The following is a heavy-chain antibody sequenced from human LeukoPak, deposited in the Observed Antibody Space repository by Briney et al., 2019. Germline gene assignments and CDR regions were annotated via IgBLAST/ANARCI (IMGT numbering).Heavy chain of an antibody. CDR2: IWYDGSNI. CDR3: ARARNDYDTSSFSALDH. CDR1: GFTFSSYG. D-gene: IGHD3-22*01. Sequence: YPGGSLRLSCAASGFTFSSYGMHWVRQAPGKGLEWLAVIWYDGSNIYYADPVKGRFAISRDNSKNTLYLQINSLRAEDTAVYYCARARNDYDTSSFSALDHWGQGTLVTVSS. J-gene: IGHJ4*02. V-gene: IGHV3-33*01.